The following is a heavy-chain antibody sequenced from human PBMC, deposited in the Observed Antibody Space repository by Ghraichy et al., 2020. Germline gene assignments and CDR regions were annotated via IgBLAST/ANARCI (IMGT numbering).Heavy chain of an antibody. Sequence: GGSLNISCAASGFTFSSYAMSWVRQAPGKGLEWVSAISGSGGSTYYADSVKGRFTISRDNSKNTLYLQMNSLRAEDTAVYYCAKGEIGDFDWLGGAFSHRQNYYMDVWGKGTTVTVSS. CDR1: GFTFSSYA. J-gene: IGHJ6*03. CDR2: ISGSGGST. V-gene: IGHV3-23*01. CDR3: AKGEIGDFDWLGGAFSHRQNYYMDV. D-gene: IGHD3-9*01.